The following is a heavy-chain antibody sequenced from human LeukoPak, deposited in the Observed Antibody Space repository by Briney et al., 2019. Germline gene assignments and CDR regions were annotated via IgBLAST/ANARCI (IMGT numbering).Heavy chain of an antibody. CDR2: VTGPSDTT. Sequence: GGSLRLSCATSGFTFTNYAMNWVRQAPGKGLKGVSAVTGPSDTTYYADSVKGRFFMSREDSKTTVYLQMNSLRAEDTAIYYCAKGAEIDLWGQGTLVTVSS. CDR3: AKGAEIDL. D-gene: IGHD3-16*01. CDR1: GFTFTNYA. V-gene: IGHV3-23*01. J-gene: IGHJ5*02.